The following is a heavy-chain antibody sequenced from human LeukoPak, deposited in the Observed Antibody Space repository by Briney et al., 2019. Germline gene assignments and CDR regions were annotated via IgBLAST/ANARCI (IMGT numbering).Heavy chain of an antibody. CDR1: GGTFSSYA. CDR3: ARGPIVVVPAAIHSHYYYMDV. D-gene: IGHD2-2*02. Sequence: SVKVPCKASGGTFSSYAISWVRQAPGQGLEWMGGIIPIFGTANYAQKFQGRVTITADESTSTAYMELSSLRSEDTAVYYCARGPIVVVPAAIHSHYYYMDVWGKGTTVTVSS. CDR2: IIPIFGTA. V-gene: IGHV1-69*13. J-gene: IGHJ6*03.